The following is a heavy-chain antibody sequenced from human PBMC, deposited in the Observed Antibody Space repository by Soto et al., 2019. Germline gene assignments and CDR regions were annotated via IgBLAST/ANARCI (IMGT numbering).Heavy chain of an antibody. J-gene: IGHJ4*02. D-gene: IGHD3-9*01. CDR3: AHIVPFDYRGYNFEF. CDR1: GFSLSTQTVV. V-gene: IGHV2-5*02. CDR2: FYWDEEK. Sequence: QITLKESGLTLGKPTQTPTLTCTFSGFSLSTQTVVVPGFDQPPGKALGWFALFYWDEEKRYSPSLKSRLTITQDTSKNQVVLTMTNIDPVDTATYYCAHIVPFDYRGYNFEFWGQGILVTVSS.